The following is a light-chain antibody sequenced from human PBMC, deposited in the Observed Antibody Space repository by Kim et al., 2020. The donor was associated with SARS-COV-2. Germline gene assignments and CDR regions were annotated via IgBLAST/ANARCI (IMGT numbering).Light chain of an antibody. V-gene: IGLV4-69*01. CDR2: VNSDGRH. CDR3: QTWDTGTWV. J-gene: IGLJ3*02. Sequence: ASAKLSCPLSSGHSSYAIAWHQQQPEKGPRYLMKVNSDGRHTEGDGIPARFSGASSGAERYLTISSLQSEDDADYYCQTWDTGTWVFGGGTQLTVL. CDR1: SGHSSYA.